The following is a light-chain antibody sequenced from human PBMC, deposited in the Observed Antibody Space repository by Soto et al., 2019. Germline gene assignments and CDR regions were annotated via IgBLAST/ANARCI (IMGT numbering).Light chain of an antibody. CDR2: SNN. CDR3: AAWDDSLNGWV. J-gene: IGLJ3*02. CDR1: SSNIGSNT. Sequence: QSVLTQPPSASGTPGQRVTISCSGSSSNIGSNTVNWYQQLPGTAPKLLIYSNNQQPSGVPDRFSGSKSGTSASLAISGLQYEDEADYYCAAWDDSLNGWVFGGGTKLTVL. V-gene: IGLV1-44*01.